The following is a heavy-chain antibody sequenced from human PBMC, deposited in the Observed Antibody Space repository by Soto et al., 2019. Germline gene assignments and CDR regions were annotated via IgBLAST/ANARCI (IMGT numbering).Heavy chain of an antibody. CDR1: GFTFSSYW. V-gene: IGHV3-7*03. D-gene: IGHD7-27*01. CDR3: AYQATGDNKGAFDI. CDR2: IKQDGSEK. Sequence: GGSLRLSCAASGFTFSSYWMSWVRQAPGKGLEWVANIKQDGSEKYYVDSVKGRFTISRDNAKNSLYLQMNSLRAEDTAVYYCAYQATGDNKGAFDIWGQGTMVTVSS. J-gene: IGHJ3*02.